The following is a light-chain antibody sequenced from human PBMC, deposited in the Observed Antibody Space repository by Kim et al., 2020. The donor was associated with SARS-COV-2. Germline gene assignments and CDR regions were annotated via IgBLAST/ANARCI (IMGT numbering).Light chain of an antibody. CDR1: NMGSKS. V-gene: IGLV3-21*04. CDR2: YDS. Sequence: APGKTARITCGGNNMGSKSVPWYKQKPGQAPVLVIYYDSDRPSGIPERFSGSNSGNTATLTISRVEAGDEADYYCQVWDSSSDHRVFGGGTQLTVL. CDR3: QVWDSSSDHRV. J-gene: IGLJ3*02.